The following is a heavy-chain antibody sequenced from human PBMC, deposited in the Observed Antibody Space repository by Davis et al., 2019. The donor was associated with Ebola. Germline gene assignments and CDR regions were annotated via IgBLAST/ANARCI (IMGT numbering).Heavy chain of an antibody. CDR3: ASGGYSYGWDY. V-gene: IGHV4-59*01. Sequence: PSETLSLTCTVSGGSISSYYWSWIRQPPGKGLEWIGYIYYSGSTNYNPSLKSRVTISIDTSKNHFSLKLSSVTAADTAVYYCASGGYSYGWDYWGQGTLVTVSS. D-gene: IGHD5-18*01. CDR2: IYYSGST. CDR1: GGSISSYY. J-gene: IGHJ4*02.